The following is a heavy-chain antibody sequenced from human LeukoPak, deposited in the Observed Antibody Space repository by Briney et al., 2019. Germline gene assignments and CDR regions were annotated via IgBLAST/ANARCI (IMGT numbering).Heavy chain of an antibody. CDR3: AKVRGTYSSGYFFDY. D-gene: IGHD6-19*01. J-gene: IGHJ4*02. CDR2: ISWNSGYI. CDR1: GFTFDNYA. Sequence: GGSLRLSCAASGFTFDNYAMHWVRQAPGKGLEWLSIISWNSGYIGYADSVKGRFTISRDNAKRSLDLQMNSLRAEDTAFYYCAKVRGTYSSGYFFDYWGQGTLVTVSS. V-gene: IGHV3-9*01.